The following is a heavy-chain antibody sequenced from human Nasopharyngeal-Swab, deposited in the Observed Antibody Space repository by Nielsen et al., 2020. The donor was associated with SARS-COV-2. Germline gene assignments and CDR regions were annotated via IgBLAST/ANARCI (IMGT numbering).Heavy chain of an antibody. CDR2: VSQGGGT. D-gene: IGHD3-10*01. J-gene: IGHJ6*03. CDR3: ARGGAGVVSSPVLGLGPYYSYYYMDV. V-gene: IGHV4-34*01. Sequence: KVVGWVGGVSQGGGTNYNPSLKNRVTISVATSKNQFSLKLSSVTAAETAVYYCARGGAGVVSSPVLGLGPYYSYYYMDVWGKGTTVTVSS.